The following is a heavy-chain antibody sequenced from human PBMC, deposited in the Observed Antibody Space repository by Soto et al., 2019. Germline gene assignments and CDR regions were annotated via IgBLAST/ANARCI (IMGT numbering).Heavy chain of an antibody. V-gene: IGHV4-30-2*01. CDR2: IYHSGST. Sequence: PSETLSLTCAASGGSISSGGYSWSWIRQPPGKGLEWIGYIYHSGSTYYNPSLKSRVTISVDRSKNQFSLKLSSVTAADTAVYYCARGGDDEGVDYWGQGTLVTVSS. D-gene: IGHD4-17*01. J-gene: IGHJ4*02. CDR3: ARGGDDEGVDY. CDR1: GGSISSGGYS.